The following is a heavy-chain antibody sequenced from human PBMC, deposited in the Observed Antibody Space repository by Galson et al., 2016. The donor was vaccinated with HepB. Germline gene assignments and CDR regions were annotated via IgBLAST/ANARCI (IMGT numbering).Heavy chain of an antibody. J-gene: IGHJ4*02. CDR3: AKTLYGGNSD. CDR1: GFTFSTYA. CDR2: ISGSGGTT. D-gene: IGHD4-23*01. V-gene: IGHV3-23*01. Sequence: SLRLSCAASGFTFSTYAMSWVRQAPGKGLECVSGISGSGGTTSYADSVKGRFTISRDNSKNTLVLQMNSLRAEDTAVYYCAKTLYGGNSDWGQGTLVTVSS.